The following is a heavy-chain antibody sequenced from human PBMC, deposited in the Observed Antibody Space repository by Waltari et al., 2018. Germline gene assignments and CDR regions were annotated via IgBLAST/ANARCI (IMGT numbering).Heavy chain of an antibody. CDR1: GFTFSRYS. Sequence: EVQLVGSGGGLVKPGGPLRLSCAASGFTFSRYSMNWVRQAPGKGLEWVSSISSSSSYIYYADSVKGRFTISRDNAKNSLYLQMNSLRAEDTAVYYCAREGVGIGPWGQGTLVTVSS. V-gene: IGHV3-21*01. D-gene: IGHD3-3*01. CDR2: ISSSSSYI. J-gene: IGHJ5*02. CDR3: AREGVGIGP.